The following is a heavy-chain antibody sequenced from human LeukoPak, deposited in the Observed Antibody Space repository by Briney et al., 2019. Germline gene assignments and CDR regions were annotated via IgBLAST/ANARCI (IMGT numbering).Heavy chain of an antibody. D-gene: IGHD3-22*01. Sequence: ASVKVSCKASGYTFTDYYLHWVRQAPGQGLEWMGWINPNSGGTEYAQKFQGRVTMTRDTSINTAYMEVSRLTSDDTAVYYCAKVGSNGYYYLNFDSWGQGTLVTVSS. V-gene: IGHV1-2*02. CDR1: GYTFTDYY. CDR3: AKVGSNGYYYLNFDS. CDR2: INPNSGGT. J-gene: IGHJ4*02.